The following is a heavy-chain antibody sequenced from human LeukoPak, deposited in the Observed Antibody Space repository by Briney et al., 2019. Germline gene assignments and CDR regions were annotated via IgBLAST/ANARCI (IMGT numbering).Heavy chain of an antibody. CDR1: GFTFGGYS. CDR2: ISGSGGST. Sequence: PGGSLRLSCAASGFTFGGYSMTWFRQAPGKGLDWVSIISGSGGSTYYADSVKGRFTISRDNSKKTLYLQMNRLRAEDTALYYCAKEQRGYSGYMVGSCFDPWGQGTLVTVSS. J-gene: IGHJ5*02. D-gene: IGHD5-12*01. CDR3: AKEQRGYSGYMVGSCFDP. V-gene: IGHV3-23*01.